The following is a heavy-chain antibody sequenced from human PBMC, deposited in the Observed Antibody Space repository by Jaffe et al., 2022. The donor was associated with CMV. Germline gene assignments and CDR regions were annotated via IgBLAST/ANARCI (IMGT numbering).Heavy chain of an antibody. CDR1: GGTFSSYA. CDR3: AREEYQIVGATGYDAFDI. V-gene: IGHV1-69*01. CDR2: IIPIFGTA. Sequence: QVQLVQSGAEVKKPGSSVKVSCKASGGTFSSYAISWVRQAPGQGLEWMGGIIPIFGTANYAQKFQGRVTITADESTSTAYMELSSLRSEDTAVYYCAREEYQIVGATGYDAFDIWGQGTMVTVSS. J-gene: IGHJ3*02. D-gene: IGHD1-26*01.